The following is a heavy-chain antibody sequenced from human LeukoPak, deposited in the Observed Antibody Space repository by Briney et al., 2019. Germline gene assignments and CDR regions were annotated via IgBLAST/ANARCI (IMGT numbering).Heavy chain of an antibody. J-gene: IGHJ4*02. Sequence: GGSLRLFCAASGFTFITNGMTWVRQAPGKGLDWVSGISGGGSSIHYADSVKGRFTVSRDNSKSTLYLQMNSLRTDDTAIYYCTKSSGYIGSWGQGTLVTVSS. D-gene: IGHD3-22*01. CDR1: GFTFITNG. V-gene: IGHV3-23*01. CDR3: TKSSGYIGS. CDR2: ISGGGSSI.